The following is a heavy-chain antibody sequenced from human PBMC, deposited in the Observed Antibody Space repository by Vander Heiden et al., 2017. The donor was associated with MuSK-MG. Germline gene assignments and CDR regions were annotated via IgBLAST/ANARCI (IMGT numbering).Heavy chain of an antibody. J-gene: IGHJ6*03. Sequence: QVQLQESGPGLVKPSQTLSLTCPVPGDSISSKNYYWNWIRQPAGRGLEWIGRIYTSGSTNYNPSLKSRVTMSVDTSKNQFSLKLRSVTAADTAVYYCARALYCTSTTCYFGCAYSHYMDVWGRGTTVTVSS. V-gene: IGHV4-61*02. CDR1: GDSISSKNYY. CDR2: IYTSGST. CDR3: ARALYCTSTTCYFGCAYSHYMDV. D-gene: IGHD2-2*01.